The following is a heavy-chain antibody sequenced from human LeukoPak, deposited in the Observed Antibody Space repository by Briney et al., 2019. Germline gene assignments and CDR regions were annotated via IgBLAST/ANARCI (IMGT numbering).Heavy chain of an antibody. CDR3: ARDPDYYGSGT. Sequence: SVKVSCKASGGTFSSYAISWVRQAPGQGLEWMGRIIPILGIANYAQKFQGRATITADKSTSTAYMELSSLRSEDTAVYYCARDPDYYGSGTWGQGTLVTVSS. CDR1: GGTFSSYA. J-gene: IGHJ5*02. V-gene: IGHV1-69*04. D-gene: IGHD3-10*01. CDR2: IIPILGIA.